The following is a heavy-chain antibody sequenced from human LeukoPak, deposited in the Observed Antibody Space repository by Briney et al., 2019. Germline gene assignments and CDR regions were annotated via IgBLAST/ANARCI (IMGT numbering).Heavy chain of an antibody. J-gene: IGHJ4*02. CDR1: GFTLSSYW. D-gene: IGHD5-18*01. Sequence: GGSLRLSCAASGFTLSSYWMSWVRRAPGKGLEWVANIKQDGTETYYVDSVKGRFTISRDNAKNSLYLQMNSLRAEDTAVYYCASGGYTYSYWGQGTLVTVSS. CDR2: IKQDGTET. CDR3: ASGGYTYSY. V-gene: IGHV3-7*05.